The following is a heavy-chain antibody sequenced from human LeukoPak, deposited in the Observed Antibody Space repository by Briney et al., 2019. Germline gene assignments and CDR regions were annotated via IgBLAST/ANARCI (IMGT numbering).Heavy chain of an antibody. CDR3: ARGNYGSGIYYMGDAFDV. CDR2: IYRGGST. V-gene: IGHV3-53*01. Sequence: GGSLRLSCAVSGFTVSSKYMNWVRQAPGKGLEWVSAIYRGGSTYYADSVRGRFTISRDNSKNTVSLQMNSLTDADTAVYYCARGNYGSGIYYMGDAFDVWGQGTLVSVSS. J-gene: IGHJ3*01. D-gene: IGHD3-10*01. CDR1: GFTVSSKY.